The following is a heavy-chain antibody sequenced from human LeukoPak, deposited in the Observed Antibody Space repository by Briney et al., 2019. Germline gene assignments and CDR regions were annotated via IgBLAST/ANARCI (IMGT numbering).Heavy chain of an antibody. Sequence: PSGTLSLTCAVSGGSISSSNWWSWVRQPPGKGLEWIGEIYHSGSTNYNPSLKSRVTISVDKSKNQFSLKLSSVTAADTAVYYWARDLPGRWLGGQAFDIWGQGTMVTVSS. CDR3: ARDLPGRWLGGQAFDI. D-gene: IGHD6-19*01. CDR1: GGSISSSNW. CDR2: IYHSGST. V-gene: IGHV4-4*02. J-gene: IGHJ3*02.